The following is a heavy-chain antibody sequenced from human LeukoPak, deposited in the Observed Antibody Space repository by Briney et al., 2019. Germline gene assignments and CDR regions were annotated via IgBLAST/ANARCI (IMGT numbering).Heavy chain of an antibody. D-gene: IGHD5-12*01. CDR2: ISSSGNTI. J-gene: IGHJ4*02. V-gene: IGHV3-48*03. CDR1: GFTFSDYE. Sequence: GGSLRLSCAASGFTFSDYEMNWVRQAPGKGLEWVSYISSSGNTIFYADSVKGRFTISRDDAENSLYLQMNSLRAEDTAVYYCAKGGYSGYDYVDYWGQGTLVTVSS. CDR3: AKGGYSGYDYVDY.